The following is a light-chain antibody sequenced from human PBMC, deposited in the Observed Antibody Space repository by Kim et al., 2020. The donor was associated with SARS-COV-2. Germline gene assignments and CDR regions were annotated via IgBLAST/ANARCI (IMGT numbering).Light chain of an antibody. Sequence: GQSITIPCTGTSSDIGAYNYVSWYQQHPGKAPKLIIYDVSNRPSGVSNRFSGSKSGTTASLTISGLQAEDEADYSCTSYTSSSTYVFGTGTKVTVL. CDR1: SSDIGAYNY. CDR2: DVS. J-gene: IGLJ1*01. V-gene: IGLV2-14*03. CDR3: TSYTSSSTYV.